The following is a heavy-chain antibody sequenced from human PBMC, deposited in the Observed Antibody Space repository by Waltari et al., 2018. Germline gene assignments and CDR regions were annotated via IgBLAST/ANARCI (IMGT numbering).Heavy chain of an antibody. CDR1: GLSVSNAW. D-gene: IGHD6-6*01. V-gene: IGHV3-15*01. J-gene: IGHJ5*02. CDR3: TTDRGISVRPLFDR. CDR2: LKSKSAGGTT. Sequence: EVQLAESGGGLVKPGGSLRLSCALSGLSVSNAWMGWVRQAPGKGLEWIGRLKSKSAGGTTDFAAPVQGRFTISRDDSKNTMNLQMNSLKTEDTAVYYCTTDRGISVRPLFDRWGRGTLVTVSS.